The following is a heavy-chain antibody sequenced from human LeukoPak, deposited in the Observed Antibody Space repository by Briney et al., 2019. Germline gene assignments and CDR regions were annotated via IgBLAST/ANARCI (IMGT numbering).Heavy chain of an antibody. J-gene: IGHJ6*04. CDR2: ISSSSSYI. CDR3: ARVLMITFGGVIAPDYYGVDV. D-gene: IGHD3-16*02. V-gene: IGHV3-21*01. CDR1: GFTFSSYS. Sequence: GGSLRLSCAASGFTFSSYSMNWVRQAPGKGLEWVSSISSSSSYIYYADSVKGRFTISRDNAKNSLYLQMNSLRAEDTAVYYCARVLMITFGGVIAPDYYGVDVWGKGTTVTVSS.